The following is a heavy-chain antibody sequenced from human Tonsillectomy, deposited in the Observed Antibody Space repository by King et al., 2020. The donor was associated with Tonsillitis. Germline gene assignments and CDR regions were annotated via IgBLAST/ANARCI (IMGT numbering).Heavy chain of an antibody. D-gene: IGHD3-22*01. CDR1: GFTFSSYR. CDR2: ISSGGSTI. J-gene: IGHJ5*02. CDR3: ARARGKADDSSGYLGS. Sequence: VQLVESGGGLVQPGGSLRLSCAASGFTFSSYRMNWVRQAPGKELEWVSSISSGGSTIYYTDSVKGRFTISRDNAKNSLYLQMNRLRDEDTAVYYSARARGKADDSSGYLGSWGQGTLVTVAS. V-gene: IGHV3-48*02.